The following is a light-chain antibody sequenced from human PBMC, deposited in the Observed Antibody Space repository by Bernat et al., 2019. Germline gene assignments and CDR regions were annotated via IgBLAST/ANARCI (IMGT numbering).Light chain of an antibody. Sequence: QSALTQPPSASGSPGQSVTISCTGTSSDVGDYNYVSWYQQHPGKAPKLIIYEVNKRPSGVPDRFSASKSGHTASLTVSGLQAEDEADYYCISYSGNQYVVFGGGTKLTVL. CDR1: SSDVGDYNY. CDR2: EVN. V-gene: IGLV2-8*01. CDR3: ISYSGNQYVV. J-gene: IGLJ2*01.